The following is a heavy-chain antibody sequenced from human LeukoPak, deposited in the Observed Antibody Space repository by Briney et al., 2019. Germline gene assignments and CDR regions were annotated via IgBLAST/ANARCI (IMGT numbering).Heavy chain of an antibody. Sequence: GGSLRLSCAASGFTFSNFAMGWVRQAPGKGLEWVSSITSFTGNIYYGDSVRGRFAISRDNSRNTLYLQMSSLRAEDTALYYCAKYLQPTGSPYALDFWGQGTMVNVSS. V-gene: IGHV3-23*01. CDR2: ITSFTGNI. CDR1: GFTFSNFA. CDR3: AKYLQPTGSPYALDF. J-gene: IGHJ3*01. D-gene: IGHD3-9*01.